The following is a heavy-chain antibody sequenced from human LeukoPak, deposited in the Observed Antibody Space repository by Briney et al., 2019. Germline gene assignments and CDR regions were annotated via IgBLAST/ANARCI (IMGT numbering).Heavy chain of an antibody. CDR2: ISGSGGST. Sequence: GGSLRLSCAASGFTFSSYAMSWVRQAPGKGLEWVSAISGSGGSTYYADSVKGRFTISRDNSKNTLYLQMNSLRAEDTAVYYCAKDALRNPLTGDRLDYGGQGTLVTVSS. J-gene: IGHJ4*02. CDR3: AKDALRNPLTGDRLDY. V-gene: IGHV3-23*01. CDR1: GFTFSSYA. D-gene: IGHD7-27*01.